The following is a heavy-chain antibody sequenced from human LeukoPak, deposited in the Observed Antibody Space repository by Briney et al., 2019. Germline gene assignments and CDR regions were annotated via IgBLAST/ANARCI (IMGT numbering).Heavy chain of an antibody. V-gene: IGHV1-69*13. CDR3: AREQYCSGGSCYGY. CDR2: IIPIFGTA. J-gene: IGHJ4*02. D-gene: IGHD2-15*01. Sequence: SVKVSCKASGGTFSSYAISWVRQAPGQGLEWMGGIIPIFGTANYAQKFQGRVTITADESTSTAYMGLSSLRSEDTAVYYWAREQYCSGGSCYGYWGQGTLVTVSS. CDR1: GGTFSSYA.